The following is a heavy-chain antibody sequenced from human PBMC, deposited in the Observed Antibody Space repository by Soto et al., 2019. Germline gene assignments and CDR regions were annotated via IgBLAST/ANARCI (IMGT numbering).Heavy chain of an antibody. CDR3: ARDRLPDDY. CDR2: ISGSSSYI. J-gene: IGHJ4*02. D-gene: IGHD2-2*01. V-gene: IGHV3-21*01. Sequence: EVQLVESGGGLVKPGGSLRLSCAASGFTFNIYNMNWVRRAPGKGLEWVSSISGSSSYIYYADSLKGRFTISRDNAKNSLYLQMDSLRAEDTAVYYCARDRLPDDYWGQGTLVTVSS. CDR1: GFTFNIYN.